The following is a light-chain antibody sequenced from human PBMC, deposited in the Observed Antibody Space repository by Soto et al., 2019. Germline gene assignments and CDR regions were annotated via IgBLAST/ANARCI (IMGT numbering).Light chain of an antibody. CDR3: QKYNSAPRT. V-gene: IGKV1-27*01. CDR2: ASS. J-gene: IGKJ2*01. Sequence: DIQMTQSPSSLSASVGDRVTITCPASQGISDYLAWFQQKPGKVPELLIYASSTLRSGVPSRFSGSGSGKNFTLTISSLQPEDVATYYCQKYNSAPRTFGQGTKLEIK. CDR1: QGISDY.